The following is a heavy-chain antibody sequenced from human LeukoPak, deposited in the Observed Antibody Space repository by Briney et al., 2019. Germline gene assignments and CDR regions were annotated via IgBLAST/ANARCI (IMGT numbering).Heavy chain of an antibody. CDR2: INHSGST. CDR3: ARMGAIAGASANPDY. J-gene: IGHJ4*02. V-gene: IGHV4-34*01. D-gene: IGHD4/OR15-4a*01. Sequence: SETLSLTCAVYGGSFSGYYWSWIRQPPGKGLEWIGEINHSGSTNYNPSLKSRVTISVDTSKNQFSLKLSSVTTADTAVYYCARMGAIAGASANPDYWGQGTLVSVSS. CDR1: GGSFSGYY.